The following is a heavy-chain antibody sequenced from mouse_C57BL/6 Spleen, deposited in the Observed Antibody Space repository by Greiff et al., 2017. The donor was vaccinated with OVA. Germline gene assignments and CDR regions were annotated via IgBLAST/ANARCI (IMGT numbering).Heavy chain of an antibody. V-gene: IGHV1-69*01. CDR2: IDPSDSYT. CDR3: ARRGLLRYYFDY. Sequence: QVQLQQPGAELVMPGASVKLSCKASGYTFTSYWMHWVKQRPGQGLEWIGEIDPSDSYTNYNQKFKGKSTLTVDKSSSTAYMQLSSLTSEDSAVYYCARRGLLRYYFDYGGQGTTLTVSS. D-gene: IGHD1-1*01. J-gene: IGHJ2*01. CDR1: GYTFTSYW.